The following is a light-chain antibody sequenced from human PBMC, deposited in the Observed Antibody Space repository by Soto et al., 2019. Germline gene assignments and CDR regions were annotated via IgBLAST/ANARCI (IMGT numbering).Light chain of an antibody. CDR2: DAS. CDR1: QSVSSY. J-gene: IGKJ3*01. V-gene: IGKV3-11*01. Sequence: EIVLTQSPPTLSLSPGERATLSCRASQSVSSYLAWYQQKPGQAPRLLIYDASNGATGIPARFSGSGSGTDFTLTISSLEPEDFAVYYCQQRSNWPPVFTFGPGTKVDIK. CDR3: QQRSNWPPVFT.